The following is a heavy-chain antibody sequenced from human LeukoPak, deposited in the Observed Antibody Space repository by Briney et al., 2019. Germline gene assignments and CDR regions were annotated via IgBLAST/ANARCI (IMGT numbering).Heavy chain of an antibody. CDR1: GFTFSSSA. CDR3: AKDGGLWVSAHWGDS. Sequence: PGGSLRLSCAASGFTFSSSAMSWVRQAPGKGLKWVSTITTGGPNTYYADSVKGRFTVSRDDSKNTLYLHMNSLRAEDTAVYYCAKDGGLWVSAHWGDSWGRGTLVTVSS. D-gene: IGHD7-27*01. V-gene: IGHV3-23*01. J-gene: IGHJ4*02. CDR2: ITTGGPNT.